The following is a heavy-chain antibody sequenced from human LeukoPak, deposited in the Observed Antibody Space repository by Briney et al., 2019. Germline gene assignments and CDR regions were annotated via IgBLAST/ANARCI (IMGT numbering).Heavy chain of an antibody. CDR2: INPNSGGT. J-gene: IGHJ4*02. CDR1: GYTFTGYY. V-gene: IGHV1-2*02. Sequence: GASVKVSCKASGYTFTGYYMHWVRQAPGQGLEWMGWINPNSGGTNYAQKFQGRVTMTRDTSISTAYMELSRLRSDDTAVYYCARGNSGSYYGPGDYWGQGTLVTVSS. CDR3: ARGNSGSYYGPGDY. D-gene: IGHD1-26*01.